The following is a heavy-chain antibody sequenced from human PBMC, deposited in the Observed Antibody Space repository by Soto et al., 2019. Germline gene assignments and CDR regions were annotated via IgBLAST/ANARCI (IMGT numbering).Heavy chain of an antibody. CDR1: GYTFIHYY. CDR3: ARSLLQGDF. Sequence: QVQLVQSGAEVKKPGASVKISCKASGYTFIHYYIRWVRQAPGQGLEWMAIINPNGGSTNYAQKFQGRVTVTSDTSTPTVSMELNSLESDDMAVYFCARSLLQGDFWGQGTLVTVSS. D-gene: IGHD2-21*01. J-gene: IGHJ4*02. CDR2: INPNGGST. V-gene: IGHV1-46*01.